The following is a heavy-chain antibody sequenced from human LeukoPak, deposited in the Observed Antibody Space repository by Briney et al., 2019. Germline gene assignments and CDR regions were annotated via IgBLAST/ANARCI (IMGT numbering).Heavy chain of an antibody. CDR2: INHSGST. CDR1: GGSFSGYY. V-gene: IGHV4-34*01. CDR3: ARSKTRGYSYGYPPGAFDI. Sequence: PSETLSPTCAVYGGSFSGYYCSWIRQPPGKGLEWIGEINHSGSTNYNPSLKSRVTISVDTSKNQFSLKLSSVTAADTAVYYCARSKTRGYSYGYPPGAFDIWGQGTMVTVSS. J-gene: IGHJ3*02. D-gene: IGHD5-18*01.